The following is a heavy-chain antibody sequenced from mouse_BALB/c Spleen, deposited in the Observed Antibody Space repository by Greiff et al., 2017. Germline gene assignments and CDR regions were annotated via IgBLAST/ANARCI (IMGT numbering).Heavy chain of an antibody. CDR2: IWGDGST. D-gene: IGHD1-1*01. CDR1: GFSLTGYG. Sequence: VKVEESGPGLVAPSQSLSITCTVSGFSLTGYGVNWVRQPPGKGLEWLGMIWGDGSTDYNSALKSRLSISKDNSKSQVFLKLNSLQTDDTARYYCARDGSSYRYYAMDYWGQGTSVTVSS. V-gene: IGHV2-6-7*01. J-gene: IGHJ4*01. CDR3: ARDGSSYRYYAMDY.